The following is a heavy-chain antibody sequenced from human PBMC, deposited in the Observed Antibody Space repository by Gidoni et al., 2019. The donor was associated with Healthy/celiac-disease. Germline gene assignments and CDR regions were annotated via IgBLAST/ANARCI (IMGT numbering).Heavy chain of an antibody. D-gene: IGHD3-3*01. Sequence: EVQLLESGGGLVQPGGSLRLSCAASGFTFSSYAMSWVRQAPGKGLEWVSAISGSGGSTYYADSVKGRFTISRDNSKNTLYLQMNSLRAEDTAVYYCAKGLSRVRNKYYDFWSGYYKFDYWGQGTLVTVSS. CDR3: AKGLSRVRNKYYDFWSGYYKFDY. CDR1: GFTFSSYA. J-gene: IGHJ4*02. V-gene: IGHV3-23*01. CDR2: ISGSGGST.